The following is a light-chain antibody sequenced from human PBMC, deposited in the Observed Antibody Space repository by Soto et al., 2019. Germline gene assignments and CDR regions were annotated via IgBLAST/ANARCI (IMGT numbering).Light chain of an antibody. CDR1: SSDVGGYNY. CDR2: DVS. CDR3: CSYAGSYTV. V-gene: IGLV2-11*01. J-gene: IGLJ2*01. Sequence: QSVLTQPRSVSGSPGQSVTISCTGTSSDVGGYNYVSWYQQHPGKAPKLMIYDVSKRPSGVPDRFSGSKSDNTASLTISGLQAEDEADYYCCSYAGSYTVFGGGTKVTVL.